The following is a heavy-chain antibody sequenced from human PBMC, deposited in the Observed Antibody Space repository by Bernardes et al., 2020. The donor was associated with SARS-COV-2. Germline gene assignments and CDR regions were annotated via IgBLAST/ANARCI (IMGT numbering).Heavy chain of an antibody. CDR3: ATALVLITGTNLAYYYYYGMDV. CDR2: FDPEDGET. CDR1: GYTLTELS. V-gene: IGHV1-24*01. J-gene: IGHJ6*02. D-gene: IGHD1-20*01. Sequence: ASMKVSCKVSGYTLTELSMHWVRQAPGKGLEWMGGFDPEDGETIYAQKFQGRVTMTEDTSTDTAYMELSSLRSEDTAVYYCATALVLITGTNLAYYYYYGMDVWGQGTTVTVSS.